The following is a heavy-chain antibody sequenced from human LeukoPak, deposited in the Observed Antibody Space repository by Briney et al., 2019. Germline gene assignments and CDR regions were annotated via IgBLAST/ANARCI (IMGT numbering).Heavy chain of an antibody. CDR2: FETEDGEP. J-gene: IGHJ3*02. Sequence: GASVKVSCKVSGYSLSEISVHWIRQVPGRGLEWMGSFETEDGEPLYAQKFQGRVTMTEDTSTDTAYMELSSLRSEDTAMYYCASGNEVTLDGFAIWAKGQWSPSLQ. D-gene: IGHD2-15*01. CDR1: GYSLSEIS. V-gene: IGHV1-24*01. CDR3: ASGNEVTLDGFAI.